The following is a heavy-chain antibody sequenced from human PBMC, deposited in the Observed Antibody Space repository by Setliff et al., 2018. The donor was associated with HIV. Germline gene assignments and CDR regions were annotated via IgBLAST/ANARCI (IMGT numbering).Heavy chain of an antibody. CDR3: ARDGYYDSSGYSFDY. J-gene: IGHJ4*02. V-gene: IGHV3-73*01. CDR2: ILDKANNYAT. Sequence: PGGSLRLSCAASGFTFSGSAMHWVRQASGKGLEWVGRILDKANNYATAYAASLEGRFTISRDDSKNTAYLQMSSLKTEDTAVYYCARDGYYDSSGYSFDYWGQGTLVTVSS. CDR1: GFTFSGSA. D-gene: IGHD3-22*01.